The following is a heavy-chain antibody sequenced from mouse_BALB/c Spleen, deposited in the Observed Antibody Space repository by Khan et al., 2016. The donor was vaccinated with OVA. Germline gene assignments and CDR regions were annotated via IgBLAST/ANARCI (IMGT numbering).Heavy chain of an antibody. CDR2: IWSDGST. J-gene: IGHJ4*01. V-gene: IGHV2-6-1*01. Sequence: VKLMESGPGLVAPSQSLSITCTISGFSLTNYGIHWVRQPPGQGLAWLVEIWSDGSTTYHSVLQSRLSISKDNSKSPVFLKMHSLQIDDTAMYYCARQPHYHYYVMDYWGQGTSVTVSS. CDR3: ARQPHYHYYVMDY. D-gene: IGHD1-1*02. CDR1: GFSLTNYG.